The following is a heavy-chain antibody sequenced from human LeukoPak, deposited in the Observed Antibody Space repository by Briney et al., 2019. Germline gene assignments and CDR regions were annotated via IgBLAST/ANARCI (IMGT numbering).Heavy chain of an antibody. V-gene: IGHV4-4*02. CDR2: IYHSGNT. CDR1: GGSISSGNW. Sequence: PSGTLSLTCAVSGGSISSGNWWSWVRQPPGKGLEWIGEIYHSGNTVYNPPLKSRVTISVDNSKNQFSLKLTSVTAADTAVYYCARNDDSASVVDWGQGTLVTVSS. CDR3: ARNDDSASVVD. D-gene: IGHD2-15*01. J-gene: IGHJ4*02.